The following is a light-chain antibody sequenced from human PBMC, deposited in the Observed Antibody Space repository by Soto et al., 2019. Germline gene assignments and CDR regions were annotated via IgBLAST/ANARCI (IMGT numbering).Light chain of an antibody. J-gene: IGLJ3*02. Sequence: QSALTQPPSASGSPGQSVTISCTGTSSDVGAYNYVSWYQQHPGKAPKLMIYDVSKRPLGVPYRFSGSKSGNAASLTVSGLQGEDEADYYCSSYAGSSWVFGGGTKLTVL. CDR3: SSYAGSSWV. V-gene: IGLV2-8*01. CDR1: SSDVGAYNY. CDR2: DVS.